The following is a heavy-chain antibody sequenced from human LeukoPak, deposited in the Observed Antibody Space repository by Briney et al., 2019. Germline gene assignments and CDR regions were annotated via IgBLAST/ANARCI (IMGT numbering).Heavy chain of an antibody. D-gene: IGHD6-13*01. V-gene: IGHV3-53*01. CDR1: GFTVSSNY. CDR3: AREAIASLWNSWYLGGDYYYYYYMDV. J-gene: IGHJ6*03. Sequence: GGSLRLSCAASGFTVSSNYMSWVRQAPGKGLEWVSVIYSGGSTYYAGSVKGRFTISRDNSKNTLYLQMNSLRAEDTAVYYCAREAIASLWNSWYLGGDYYYYYYMDVWGKGTTVTVSS. CDR2: IYSGGST.